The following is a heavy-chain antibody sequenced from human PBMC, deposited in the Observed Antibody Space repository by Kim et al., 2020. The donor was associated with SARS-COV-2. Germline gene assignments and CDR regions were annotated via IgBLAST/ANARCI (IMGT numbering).Heavy chain of an antibody. CDR3: ARDRRLGFSWFDP. Sequence: GGSLRLSCAASGFTVSSNYMSWVRRAPGKGLEWVSVIYSGGSTYYADSVKGRFTISRDNSKNTLYLQMNSLRAEDTAVYYCARDRRLGFSWFDPWGQGTLVTVSS. J-gene: IGHJ5*02. D-gene: IGHD3-16*01. CDR2: IYSGGST. V-gene: IGHV3-66*01. CDR1: GFTVSSNY.